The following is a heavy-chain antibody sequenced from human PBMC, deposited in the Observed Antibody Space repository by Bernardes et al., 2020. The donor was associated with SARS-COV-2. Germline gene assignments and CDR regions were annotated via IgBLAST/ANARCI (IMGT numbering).Heavy chain of an antibody. Sequence: SESLSLTCTVSGVSVNNYYLNWIRRPPGKGLEWMGYIYYSGGTKSSPSLKGRVTMSINTAENHFSLPLSSVTAADTALYYCARLPGWGVGARSFDSWGQGTLVTVST. J-gene: IGHJ4*02. CDR2: IYYSGGT. D-gene: IGHD1-26*01. V-gene: IGHV4-59*02. CDR1: GVSVNNYY. CDR3: ARLPGWGVGARSFDS.